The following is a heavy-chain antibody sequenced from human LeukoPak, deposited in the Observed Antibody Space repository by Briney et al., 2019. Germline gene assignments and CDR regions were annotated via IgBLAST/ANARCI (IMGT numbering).Heavy chain of an antibody. D-gene: IGHD3-22*01. Sequence: SETLSLTCTVSGGSISSYYWSWIRQPPGKGLEWIGYIYYSGSTNYNPSLKSRVTISVDTSKNQFSLKLSSVTAADTAVYYCVRGVPHYYDSSGYPQENWGQGTLVTVSS. V-gene: IGHV4-59*08. J-gene: IGHJ4*02. CDR3: VRGVPHYYDSSGYPQEN. CDR1: GGSISSYY. CDR2: IYYSGST.